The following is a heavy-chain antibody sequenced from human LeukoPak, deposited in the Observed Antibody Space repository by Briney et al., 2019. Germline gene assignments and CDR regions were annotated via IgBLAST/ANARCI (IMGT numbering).Heavy chain of an antibody. V-gene: IGHV4-38-2*02. D-gene: IGHD3-22*01. J-gene: IGHJ5*02. CDR1: GYSISSGYY. Sequence: PSETLSLTCTVSGYSISSGYYWGWIRQPPGKGLEWIGSIYHSGSTYYNPSLKSRVTISVDTSKNQFSLKLSSVTAADTAVYYCAREPTYYYDSSGYYPTAWFDPWGQGTLVTVSS. CDR3: AREPTYYYDSSGYYPTAWFDP. CDR2: IYHSGST.